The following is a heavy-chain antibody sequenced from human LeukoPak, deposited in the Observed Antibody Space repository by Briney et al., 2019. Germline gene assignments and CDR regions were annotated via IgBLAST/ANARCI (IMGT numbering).Heavy chain of an antibody. J-gene: IGHJ4*02. Sequence: ASVKVSCKASGYTFTSYGISWVRQAPGQGLEWMGWISAYNGNTNYAQKLQGRVTMTTDTSTSTAYMELRSLRSDDTAVYYCASQRLVWFGELFLDYWGQGTLVTVSS. V-gene: IGHV1-18*01. CDR3: ASQRLVWFGELFLDY. CDR1: GYTFTSYG. CDR2: ISAYNGNT. D-gene: IGHD3-10*01.